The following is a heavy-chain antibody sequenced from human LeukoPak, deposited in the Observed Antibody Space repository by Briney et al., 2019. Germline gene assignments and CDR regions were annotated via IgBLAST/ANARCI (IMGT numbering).Heavy chain of an antibody. D-gene: IGHD3-10*01. CDR1: GGSISSSYSY. V-gene: IGHV4-39*07. CDR3: ARSWSEFGSFGSPPPYYFDY. Sequence: SETLSLTCTVSGGSISSSYSYWGWIRQPPGKGLEWIGNIYYSGSTYYNPSLKSRVTIAVDTSKNQFSLKLSSVTAADTAVYYCARSWSEFGSFGSPPPYYFDYWGQGTLVTVSS. CDR2: IYYSGST. J-gene: IGHJ4*02.